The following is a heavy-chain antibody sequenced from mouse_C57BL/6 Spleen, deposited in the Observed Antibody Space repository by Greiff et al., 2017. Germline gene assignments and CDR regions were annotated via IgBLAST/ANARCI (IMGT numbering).Heavy chain of an antibody. CDR2: IDPNSGGT. Sequence: QVQLKQPGAELVKPGASVKLSCKASGYTFTSYWMHWVKQRPGRGLEWIGRIDPNSGGTKYNEKFKSKATLTVDKPSSTAYMQLSSLTSEDSAVYYCASATVVEGDYLDYWGQGTTLTVSS. V-gene: IGHV1-72*01. J-gene: IGHJ2*01. D-gene: IGHD1-1*01. CDR3: ASATVVEGDYLDY. CDR1: GYTFTSYW.